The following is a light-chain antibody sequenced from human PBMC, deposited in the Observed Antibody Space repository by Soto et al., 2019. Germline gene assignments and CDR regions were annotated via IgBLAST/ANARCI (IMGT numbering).Light chain of an antibody. CDR3: SSNTIINTVI. CDR1: SSDVGGYNY. CDR2: DVS. J-gene: IGLJ2*01. V-gene: IGLV2-14*01. Sequence: QSVLTQPPSASGSPGQSVTISCTGTSSDVGGYNYVSWYQQHPGKAPKLMIYDVSNRPSGVSNRFSGSKSGNTASLTISGLQAEDEADYYCSSNTIINTVIFGGGTKLTVL.